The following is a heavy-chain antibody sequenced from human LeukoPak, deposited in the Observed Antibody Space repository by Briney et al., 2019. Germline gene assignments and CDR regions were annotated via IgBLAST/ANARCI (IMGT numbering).Heavy chain of an antibody. D-gene: IGHD3-22*01. CDR1: GGTFSSYA. CDR3: ARYQNSSYDY. CDR2: IIPIFGIA. J-gene: IGHJ4*02. Sequence: ASVKVSCKASGGTFSSYAISWVRQAPGQGLEWMGRIIPIFGIANYAQKFQGRVTITADKSTSTAYMELSSLRSEDTAVYYCARYQNSSYDYWGQGTLVTVSS. V-gene: IGHV1-69*04.